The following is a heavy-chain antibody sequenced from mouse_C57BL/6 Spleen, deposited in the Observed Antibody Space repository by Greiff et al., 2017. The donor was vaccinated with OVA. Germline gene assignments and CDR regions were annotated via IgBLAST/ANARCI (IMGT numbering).Heavy chain of an antibody. V-gene: IGHV1-50*01. CDR2: IDPSDSYT. CDR1: GYTFTSYW. Sequence: QVQLQQSGAELVKPGASVKLSCKASGYTFTSYWMQWVKQRPGQGLEWIGEIDPSDSYTNYNQKFKGKATLTVDTSSSTAYMQLSSLTSEDSAVYDCARLDPGAMDYWGQGTSVTVSA. CDR3: ARLDPGAMDY. J-gene: IGHJ4*01.